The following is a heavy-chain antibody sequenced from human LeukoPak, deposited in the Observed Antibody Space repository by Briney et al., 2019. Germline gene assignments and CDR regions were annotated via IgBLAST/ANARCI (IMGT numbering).Heavy chain of an antibody. V-gene: IGHV3-30*18. CDR2: ISYDGNNK. D-gene: IGHD4-17*01. CDR3: AKDQEGMTTVTFLLGDTNRRTDY. CDR1: GFTFSSYG. Sequence: PGGSLRLSCAASGFTFSSYGMHWVRQAPGKGLEWVAVISYDGNNKYNADSVKGRFTISRDNSNNTLYLQMNSLRAEDTAVYYCAKDQEGMTTVTFLLGDTNRRTDYWGQGTLVTVSS. J-gene: IGHJ4*02.